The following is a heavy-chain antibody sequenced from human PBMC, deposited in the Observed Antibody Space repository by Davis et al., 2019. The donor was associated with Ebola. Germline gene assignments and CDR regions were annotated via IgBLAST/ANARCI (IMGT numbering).Heavy chain of an antibody. Sequence: MPSETLSLTCAVYGGSFSDYYWSWIRQPPGKGLEWIGYIYYSGSTNYNPSLKSRVTISVDTSKNQFSLKLSSVTAADTAVYYCARMLQLWSNYFDYWGQGTLVTVSS. D-gene: IGHD5-18*01. V-gene: IGHV4-59*01. J-gene: IGHJ4*02. CDR2: IYYSGST. CDR3: ARMLQLWSNYFDY. CDR1: GGSFSDYY.